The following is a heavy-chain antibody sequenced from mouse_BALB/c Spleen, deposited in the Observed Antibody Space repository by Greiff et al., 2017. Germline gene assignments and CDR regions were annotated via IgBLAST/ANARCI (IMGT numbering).Heavy chain of an antibody. D-gene: IGHD2-1*01. J-gene: IGHJ4*01. CDR2: INPSTGYT. V-gene: IGHV1-7*01. Sequence: QVQLKESGAELAKPGASVKMSCKASGYTFTSYWMHWVKQRPGQGLEWIGYINPSTGYTEYNQKFKDKATLTADKSSSTAYMQLSSLTSEDSAVYYCAREDGNYDYYAMDYWGQGTSVTVSS. CDR1: GYTFTSYW. CDR3: AREDGNYDYYAMDY.